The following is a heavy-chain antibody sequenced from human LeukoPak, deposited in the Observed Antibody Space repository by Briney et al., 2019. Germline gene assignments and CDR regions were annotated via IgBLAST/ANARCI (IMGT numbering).Heavy chain of an antibody. Sequence: GGSLRLSCAASGFTFSSYAMSWVRQAPGKGLEWVSAISGSGGSTYYADSVKGRFTISRDNSKNTLYLQMNSLRAEDTAVYYCAKDSDYYDGSGFSGGDYWGQGTLVTVSS. CDR2: ISGSGGST. CDR3: AKDSDYYDGSGFSGGDY. J-gene: IGHJ4*02. D-gene: IGHD3-22*01. CDR1: GFTFSSYA. V-gene: IGHV3-23*01.